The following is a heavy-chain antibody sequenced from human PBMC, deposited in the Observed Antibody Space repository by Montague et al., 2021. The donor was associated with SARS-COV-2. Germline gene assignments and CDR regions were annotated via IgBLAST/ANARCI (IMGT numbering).Heavy chain of an antibody. V-gene: IGHV4-39*07. CDR1: GGSISSSSYY. Sequence: SETLSLTCTVSGGSISSSSYYWGWIRQPPGKGLEWIGSIYYSGSTYYNPSLKSRVTISVDTSKSQFSLKLSSVTAADTAVYYCARDQGYNWNYYYYYGMGVWGQGTTVTVSS. D-gene: IGHD1-20*01. CDR3: ARDQGYNWNYYYYYGMGV. CDR2: IYYSGST. J-gene: IGHJ6*02.